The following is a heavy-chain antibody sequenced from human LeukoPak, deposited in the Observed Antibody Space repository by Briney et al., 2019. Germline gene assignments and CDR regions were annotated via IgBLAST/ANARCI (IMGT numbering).Heavy chain of an antibody. D-gene: IGHD1-26*01. J-gene: IGHJ4*02. CDR2: ISSSGSTI. V-gene: IGHV3-48*03. CDR3: ARAASKGRGATRHLDY. CDR1: GFTFSSYE. Sequence: GGSLRLSCAASGFTFSSYEMNWVRQAPGKGLEWVSYISSSGSTIYHADSVKGRFTISRDNAKNSLYLQMNSLRAEDTAVYYCARAASKGRGATRHLDYWGQGTLVTVSS.